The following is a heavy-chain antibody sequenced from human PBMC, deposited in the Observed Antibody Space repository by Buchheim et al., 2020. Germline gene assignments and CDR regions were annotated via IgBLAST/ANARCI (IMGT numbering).Heavy chain of an antibody. V-gene: IGHV4-39*07. CDR3: ASNWGLYYFDY. D-gene: IGHD7-27*01. CDR1: GGSISSSSYS. J-gene: IGHJ4*02. Sequence: QLQLQESGPGLVNPSGTLSLTCSVSGGSISSSSYSWGWIRQPPGKGLEWIGSIYYSGSAFYNPALESRVTILVDRSKSQLYLHLNSVTAADTAMYYCASNWGLYYFDYWGQGTL. CDR2: IYYSGSA.